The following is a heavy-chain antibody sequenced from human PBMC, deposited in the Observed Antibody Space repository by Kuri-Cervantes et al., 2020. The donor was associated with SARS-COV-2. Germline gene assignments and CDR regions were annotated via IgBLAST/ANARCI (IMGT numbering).Heavy chain of an antibody. V-gene: IGHV3-23*03. J-gene: IGHJ4*02. D-gene: IGHD4-11*01. Sequence: GSLKISCAASGFTFSSYAMTWVRQAPGKGLEWVSVIYSGHYTTYYADSVKGRFTISRDNAKNMLYLYMNSLRADDTAVYYCARDSMTTRDFDYWGQGTLVTVSS. CDR3: ARDSMTTRDFDY. CDR1: GFTFSSYA. CDR2: IYSGHYTT.